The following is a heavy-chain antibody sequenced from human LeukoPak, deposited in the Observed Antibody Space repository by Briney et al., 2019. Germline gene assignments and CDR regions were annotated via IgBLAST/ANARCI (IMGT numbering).Heavy chain of an antibody. J-gene: IGHJ3*02. Sequence: ASVKVSCKASGYTFTGYYMHRVRQAPGQGLEWMGWINPNSGGTNYAQRFQGRVTMTRDTSISTAYMELSRLRSDDTAVYYCARGIVVVVAATYAFDIWGQGTMVTVSS. CDR3: ARGIVVVVAATYAFDI. V-gene: IGHV1-2*02. CDR1: GYTFTGYY. CDR2: INPNSGGT. D-gene: IGHD2-15*01.